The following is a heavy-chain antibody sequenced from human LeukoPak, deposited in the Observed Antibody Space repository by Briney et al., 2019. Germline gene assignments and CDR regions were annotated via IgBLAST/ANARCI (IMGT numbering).Heavy chain of an antibody. CDR3: ARDQETRYCSSTSCYTIFDY. Sequence: SETLSLTCTVSGGSISSYYWSWIRQPAGKGLEWIGRIYTSGSTNYNPSLKSRVTMSVDTSKNQFSLKLSSVTAADTAVYYCARDQETRYCSSTSCYTIFDYWGQRTLVTVSS. D-gene: IGHD2-2*02. J-gene: IGHJ4*02. CDR1: GGSISSYY. V-gene: IGHV4-4*07. CDR2: IYTSGST.